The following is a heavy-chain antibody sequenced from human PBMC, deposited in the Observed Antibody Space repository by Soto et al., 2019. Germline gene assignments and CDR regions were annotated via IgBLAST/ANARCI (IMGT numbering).Heavy chain of an antibody. V-gene: IGHV1-18*04. J-gene: IGHJ4*02. CDR3: ARAVDYYYDSSGYRVQALFDG. CDR2: ISAYNGNT. CDR1: GYTFTSYG. Sequence: APVKVSCKSSGYTFTSYGISWVRQAPGQGLEWMGWISAYNGNTNYAQKLQGRVTMTTDTSTSTAYMELRSLRSDDTAVYYCARAVDYYYDSSGYRVQALFDGWGQGTPITV. D-gene: IGHD3-22*01.